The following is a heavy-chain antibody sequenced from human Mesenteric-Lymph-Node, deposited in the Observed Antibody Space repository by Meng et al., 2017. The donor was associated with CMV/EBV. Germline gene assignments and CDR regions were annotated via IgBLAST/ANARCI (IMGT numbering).Heavy chain of an antibody. CDR3: ASNSRYCSSISCANWYFDF. Sequence: TSRSNVCTWVRQVPGQGLEWMGGIIPILGTSNSAQMFQGRVTITADKSTSTAYMELSSLRFDDTAVYYCASNSRYCSSISCANWYFDFWGRGTLVTVSS. CDR1: TSRSNV. CDR2: IIPILGTS. V-gene: IGHV1-69*06. D-gene: IGHD2-2*01. J-gene: IGHJ2*01.